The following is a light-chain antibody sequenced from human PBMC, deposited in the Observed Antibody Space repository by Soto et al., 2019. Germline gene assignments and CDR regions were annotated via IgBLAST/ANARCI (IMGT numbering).Light chain of an antibody. J-gene: IGKJ5*01. CDR2: GAS. Sequence: EIVLTQSPGTPSLSPGERATLSCRASQSVSSSYLAWYQRKPGQAPRLLIYGASSRATGIRDRFSGSGSGTDFSLTISRLEPEDFAVYYCQQRSNWPSITFGQGTRLEIK. V-gene: IGKV3D-20*02. CDR3: QQRSNWPSIT. CDR1: QSVSSSY.